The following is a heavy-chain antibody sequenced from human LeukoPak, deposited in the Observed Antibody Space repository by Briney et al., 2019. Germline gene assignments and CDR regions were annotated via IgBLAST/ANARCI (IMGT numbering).Heavy chain of an antibody. CDR1: GFTFSDHA. V-gene: IGHV3-23*01. CDR2: TSAGGDIT. CDR3: AYLDISGFYYGRLRY. J-gene: IGHJ4*02. D-gene: IGHD3-22*01. Sequence: GGSLRLSCAASGFTFSDHAMTWVRQTLAKGLESVSSTSAGGDITHYAESVKGRFTISRDNSKSTLYLQMNSLRAEDTAIYFCAYLDISGFYYGRLRYWGKETPVTV.